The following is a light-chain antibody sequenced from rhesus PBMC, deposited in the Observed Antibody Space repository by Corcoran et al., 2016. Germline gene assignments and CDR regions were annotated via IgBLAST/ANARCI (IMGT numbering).Light chain of an antibody. Sequence: DIQMTQSPSSLSASVGDRVTVTCRASQGISKWLAWYQQKPGKAPKLLIYRATNLETGVPSRFSGSGSGTDFTLTISSLQPEDVATYYCQQHDNSPRTFGQGTKVEIK. CDR1: QGISKW. CDR2: RAT. CDR3: QQHDNSPRT. J-gene: IGKJ1*01. V-gene: IGKV1-69*01.